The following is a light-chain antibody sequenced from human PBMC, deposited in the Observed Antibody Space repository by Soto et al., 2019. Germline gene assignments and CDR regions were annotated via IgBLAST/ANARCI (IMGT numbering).Light chain of an antibody. Sequence: DIGMTQSPATLSASVGDRATISCRASQSVSNRLAWYQQKPGQAPKLLIYTTSSLQTGVPARFSGSGSGTEFTLTISSLQPEDFAMYYCQQYGVYPLTFGRGAKLEVK. J-gene: IGKJ1*01. CDR1: QSVSNR. CDR2: TTS. CDR3: QQYGVYPLT. V-gene: IGKV1-5*03.